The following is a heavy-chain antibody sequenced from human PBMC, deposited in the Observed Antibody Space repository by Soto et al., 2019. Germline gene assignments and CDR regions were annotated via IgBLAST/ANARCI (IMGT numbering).Heavy chain of an antibody. D-gene: IGHD6-13*01. CDR2: IFYSGST. CDR1: GGSISGHY. Sequence: SETLSLTCTVSGGSISGHYWIWIRQSPTKGLEWIGHIFYSGSTNYNPSLKSRVTLSADTSKNQFSLRLSSVTAAETAVYYCARVGSSGWSPDYWGQGSLVTVSS. CDR3: ARVGSSGWSPDY. V-gene: IGHV4-59*11. J-gene: IGHJ4*02.